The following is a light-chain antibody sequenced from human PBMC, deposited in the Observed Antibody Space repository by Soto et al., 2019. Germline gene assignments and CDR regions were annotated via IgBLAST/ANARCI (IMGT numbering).Light chain of an antibody. Sequence: EVVMTQSPATLSVSPGELATLSCRASRGIGSTLAWYQQKPGQTPRLLIYDTSTRATGVPGRFIGSRSGTEFTLTITSLQSEDFPIYYCQHYVTWPLAFGGGTRVENK. J-gene: IGKJ4*01. CDR3: QHYVTWPLA. V-gene: IGKV3-15*01. CDR2: DTS. CDR1: RGIGST.